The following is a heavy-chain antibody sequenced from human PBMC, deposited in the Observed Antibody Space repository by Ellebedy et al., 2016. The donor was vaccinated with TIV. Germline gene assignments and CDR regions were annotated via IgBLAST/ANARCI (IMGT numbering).Heavy chain of an antibody. Sequence: ETLSLTXAASGFTFSSYAMSWVRQAPGKGLEWVSTVTGNGDNTFCADSVKGRFTISRDNSKNTLYLQMNSLRPEDTAVYYCASGDYGDYYHYGMDVWGQGTTVTVSS. J-gene: IGHJ6*02. CDR3: ASGDYGDYYHYGMDV. CDR1: GFTFSSYA. V-gene: IGHV3-23*01. CDR2: VTGNGDNT. D-gene: IGHD4-17*01.